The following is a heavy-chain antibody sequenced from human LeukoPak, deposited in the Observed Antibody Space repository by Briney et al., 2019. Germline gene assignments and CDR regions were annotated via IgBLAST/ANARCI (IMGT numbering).Heavy chain of an antibody. CDR1: GGTFSSYT. CDR2: IIPIFGTA. V-gene: IGHV1-69*05. Sequence: ASVKVSCKASGGTFSSYTISWVRQAPGQGLQWMGEIIPIFGTANYAQKFQGRVTITTDESTSTAYMELSSLTSDDTAVYYCARHGGITIFGAAQPGGAFDIWGQGTVVTVSS. J-gene: IGHJ3*02. CDR3: ARHGGITIFGAAQPGGAFDI. D-gene: IGHD3-3*01.